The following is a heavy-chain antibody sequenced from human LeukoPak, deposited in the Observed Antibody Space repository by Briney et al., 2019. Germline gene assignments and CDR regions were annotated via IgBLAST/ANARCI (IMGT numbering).Heavy chain of an antibody. V-gene: IGHV3-48*02. J-gene: IGHJ4*02. CDR3: ARDLYGNYAQDY. CDR2: ISSGSDTI. D-gene: IGHD4-11*01. CDR1: GFTFSSYG. Sequence: GGSLRLSCAASGFTFSSYGMHWVRQAPGKGLEWVSYISSGSDTIYYADSVRGRFTISRDNAKNSLHLQMNSLRDEDTAVYYCARDLYGNYAQDYWGQGALVTVSS.